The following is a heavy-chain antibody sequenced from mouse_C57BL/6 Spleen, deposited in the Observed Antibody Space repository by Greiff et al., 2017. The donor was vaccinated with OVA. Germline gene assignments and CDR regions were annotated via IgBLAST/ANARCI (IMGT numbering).Heavy chain of an antibody. Sequence: QVQLQQSGAELVRPGASVTLSCKASGYTFTDYEMHWVKQTPVHGLEWIGAIDPETGGTAYNQKFKGKAILTADKSSSTAYMELRSLTSEDSAVYYCTRSLDGYYEGDYWGQGTTLTVSS. D-gene: IGHD2-3*01. V-gene: IGHV1-15*01. J-gene: IGHJ2*01. CDR3: TRSLDGYYEGDY. CDR1: GYTFTDYE. CDR2: IDPETGGT.